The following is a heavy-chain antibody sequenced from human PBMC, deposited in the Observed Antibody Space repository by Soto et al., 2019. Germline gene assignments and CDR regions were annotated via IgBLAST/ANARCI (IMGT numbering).Heavy chain of an antibody. CDR2: ISGSGGSA. CDR3: AKEPYSDFWSAYYYFDY. Sequence: EVQLLESGGGLVQPGGSLRLSCGASGFTFGSHAMIWVRQAPGKGLEWVSAISGSGGSAYYADSVKGRFTISRDNSINTLYLQMNSLRAEDTALYYCAKEPYSDFWSAYYYFDYWGQGTLVTVSS. V-gene: IGHV3-23*01. J-gene: IGHJ4*02. D-gene: IGHD3-3*01. CDR1: GFTFGSHA.